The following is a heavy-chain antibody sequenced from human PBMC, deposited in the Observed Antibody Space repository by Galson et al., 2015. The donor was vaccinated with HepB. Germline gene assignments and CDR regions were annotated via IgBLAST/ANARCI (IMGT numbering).Heavy chain of an antibody. CDR2: IYTSGST. CDR3: AILSDYGDYVSFDY. J-gene: IGHJ4*02. D-gene: IGHD4-17*01. V-gene: IGHV4-61*02. CDR1: GGSISSGSYY. Sequence: TLSLTCTVSGGSISSGSYYWSWIRQPAGKGLEWIGRIYTSGSTNYNPSLKSRVTISVDTSKNQFSLKLSSVTAADTAVYYCAILSDYGDYVSFDYWGQGTLVTVSS.